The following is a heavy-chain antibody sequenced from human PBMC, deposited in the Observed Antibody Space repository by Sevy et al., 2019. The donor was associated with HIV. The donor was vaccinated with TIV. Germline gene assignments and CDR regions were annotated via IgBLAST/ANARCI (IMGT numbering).Heavy chain of an antibody. Sequence: GGSLRLSCAASGFMFSSYEMNWVRQAPGKGLEWILYISSSSGTIYYADSVKGRFTISRDNAKNSLYLQMNSLRTDDTAVYYCARDLPPSATTVAHFDYWGPGTLVTVSS. CDR3: ARDLPPSATTVAHFDY. D-gene: IGHD4-17*01. J-gene: IGHJ4*02. CDR2: ISSSSGTI. CDR1: GFMFSSYE. V-gene: IGHV3-48*03.